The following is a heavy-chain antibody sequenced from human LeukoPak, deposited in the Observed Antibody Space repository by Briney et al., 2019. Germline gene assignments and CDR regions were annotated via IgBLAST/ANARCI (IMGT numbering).Heavy chain of an antibody. CDR2: INTNTGNP. CDR1: GYTFTNNA. Sequence: ASVKVSCKASGYTFTNNAINWVRQAPGLGLEWMGWINTNTGNPTYAQDFTGRFVFSLRTSASTTYLQINSLKAEDTAVYYCARDAKDGYNPSFDYWGQGTLVTVSS. J-gene: IGHJ4*02. V-gene: IGHV7-4-1*02. CDR3: ARDAKDGYNPSFDY. D-gene: IGHD5-24*01.